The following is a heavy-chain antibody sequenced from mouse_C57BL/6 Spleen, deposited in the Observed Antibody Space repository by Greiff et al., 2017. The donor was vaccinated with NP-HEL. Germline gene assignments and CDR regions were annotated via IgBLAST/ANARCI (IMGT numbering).Heavy chain of an antibody. V-gene: IGHV7-3*01. Sequence: EVKLVESGGGLVQPGGSLSLSCAASGFTFTDYYMSWVRQPPGKALEWLGFIRNKANGYTTEYSASVKGRFTISRDNSQSILYLQMNALRAEDSATYYCARYGYYGKDYAMDYWGQGTSVTVSS. J-gene: IGHJ4*01. CDR2: IRNKANGYTT. D-gene: IGHD1-1*01. CDR3: ARYGYYGKDYAMDY. CDR1: GFTFTDYY.